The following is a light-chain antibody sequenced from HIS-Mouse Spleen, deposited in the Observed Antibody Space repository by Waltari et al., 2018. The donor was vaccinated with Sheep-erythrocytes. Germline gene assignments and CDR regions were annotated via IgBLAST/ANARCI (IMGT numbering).Light chain of an antibody. Sequence: SYELTQPPSVSVSPGQTARITCSGDALPKKYAYWYQQKSGQAPVLGIYEDSNRSAGIPEGFSGSSSGKMATLTISGAQVEDEADYYCYSTDSSGNHRGVFGGGTKLTVL. J-gene: IGLJ3*02. V-gene: IGLV3-10*01. CDR3: YSTDSSGNHRGV. CDR1: ALPKKY. CDR2: EDS.